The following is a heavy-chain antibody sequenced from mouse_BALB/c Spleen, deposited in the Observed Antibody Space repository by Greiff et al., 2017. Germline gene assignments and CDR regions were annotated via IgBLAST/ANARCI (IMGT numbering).Heavy chain of an antibody. J-gene: IGHJ4*01. Sequence: VQLQQSGAELVMPGASVKMSCKASGYTFTDYWMHWVKQRPGQGLEWIGAIDTSDSYTSYNQKFKGKATLTVDESSSTAYMQLSSLTSEDSAVYYCARGRLPSYYYAMDYWGQGTSVTVSS. D-gene: IGHD1-2*01. V-gene: IGHV1-69*01. CDR2: IDTSDSYT. CDR3: ARGRLPSYYYAMDY. CDR1: GYTFTDYW.